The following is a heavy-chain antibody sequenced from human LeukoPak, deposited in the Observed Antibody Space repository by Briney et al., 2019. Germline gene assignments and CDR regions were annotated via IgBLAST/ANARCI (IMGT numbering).Heavy chain of an antibody. CDR2: INHSGST. J-gene: IGHJ4*02. CDR1: GGSFSGYY. CDR3: ARGSLALTGYFDY. Sequence: SETLSLTCAVYGGSFSGYYWSWIRQPPGKGLEWIGEINHSGSTNYNLSLKSRVTISVDTSKNQFSLKLSSVTAADTAVYYCARGSLALTGYFDYWGQGTLVTVSS. V-gene: IGHV4-34*01. D-gene: IGHD1-1*01.